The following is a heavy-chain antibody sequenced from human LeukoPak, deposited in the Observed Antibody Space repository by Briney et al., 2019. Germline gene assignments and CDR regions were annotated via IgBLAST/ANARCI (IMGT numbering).Heavy chain of an antibody. Sequence: PGGSLRLSCAASGFTFSSYVMSWVRQAPGKGLEWVSAISSSGGSTYYADSVKGRFTISRDNSKNTLYLQMNSLRAEDTAVYYCALSWETTQTYYFDYWGQGTLVTVSS. V-gene: IGHV3-23*01. CDR3: ALSWETTQTYYFDY. CDR2: ISSSGGST. D-gene: IGHD4-11*01. CDR1: GFTFSSYV. J-gene: IGHJ4*02.